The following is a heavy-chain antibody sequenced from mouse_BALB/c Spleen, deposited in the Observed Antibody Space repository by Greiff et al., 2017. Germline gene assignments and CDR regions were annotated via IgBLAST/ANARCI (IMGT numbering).Heavy chain of an antibody. CDR2: IYWDDDK. D-gene: IGHD1-1*01. CDR3: ARNYGSSFWYFDV. CDR1: GFSLSTSGMG. J-gene: IGHJ1*01. V-gene: IGHV8-12*01. Sequence: QVTLKESGPGILQPSQTLSLTCSFSGFSLSTSGMGVSWIRQPSGKGLEWLAHIYWDDDKRYNPSLKSRLTISKDTSSNQVFLKITSVDTADTATYYCARNYGSSFWYFDVWGAGTTVTVSS.